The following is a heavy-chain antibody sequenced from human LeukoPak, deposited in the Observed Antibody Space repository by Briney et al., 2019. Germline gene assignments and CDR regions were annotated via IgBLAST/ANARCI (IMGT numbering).Heavy chain of an antibody. V-gene: IGHV1-69*13. CDR2: IIPIFGTA. D-gene: IGHD5-18*01. CDR3: ASKRGYSYGLDY. Sequence: ASVKVSCKASGGTFSSYAISWVRQAPGQGLEWMGGIIPIFGTANYAQKFQGRVTITADESTSTGYMELSSLRSEDTAVYYCASKRGYSYGLDYWGQGTLVTVSS. J-gene: IGHJ4*02. CDR1: GGTFSSYA.